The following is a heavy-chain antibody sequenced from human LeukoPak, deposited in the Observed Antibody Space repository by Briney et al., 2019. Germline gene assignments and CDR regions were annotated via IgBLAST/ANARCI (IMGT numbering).Heavy chain of an antibody. V-gene: IGHV4-39*07. Sequence: SETLSLTCTVSGYSISTSSYYWGWIRQPPGKGLEWIGTIYYSGSTYYNPTLKSRVTISVDTSKNQFSLKLSSVTAADTAVYYCARVMKYYYGSGEARWFDPWGQGTLVTVSS. CDR1: GYSISTSSYY. CDR3: ARVMKYYYGSGEARWFDP. CDR2: IYYSGST. D-gene: IGHD3-10*01. J-gene: IGHJ5*02.